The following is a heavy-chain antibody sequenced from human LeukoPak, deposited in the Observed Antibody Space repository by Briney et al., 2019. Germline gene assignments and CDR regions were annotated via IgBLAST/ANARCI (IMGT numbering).Heavy chain of an antibody. Sequence: SVKVSCKASGYTFTSYGISWVRQAPGQGLEWMGGIIPIFGTANYAQKFQGRVTITADESTSTAYMELSSLRSEDTAVYYCARRIREGAFDIWGQGTMVTVSS. V-gene: IGHV1-69*13. CDR2: IIPIFGTA. CDR3: ARRIREGAFDI. J-gene: IGHJ3*02. CDR1: GYTFTSYG.